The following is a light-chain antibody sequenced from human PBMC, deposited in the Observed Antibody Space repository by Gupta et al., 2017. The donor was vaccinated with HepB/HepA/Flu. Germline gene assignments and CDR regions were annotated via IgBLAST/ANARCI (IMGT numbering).Light chain of an antibody. CDR1: QGIRNY. V-gene: IGKV1-27*01. J-gene: IGKJ4*01. CDR3: QQDNSASLT. CDR2: SAS. Sequence: SVGERVTITCRASQGIRNYLAWYQQRPGKGPKLLIYSASTLHSGVPSRFSGSGSGTDFTLSISALQPEDVATFYCQQDNSASLTFGEGTKVEIK.